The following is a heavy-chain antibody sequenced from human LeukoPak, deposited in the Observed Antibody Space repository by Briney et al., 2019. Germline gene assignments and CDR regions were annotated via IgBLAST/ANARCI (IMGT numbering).Heavy chain of an antibody. CDR1: GFTFDDYA. D-gene: IGHD1-26*01. Sequence: PGGSLRLSCAASGFTFDDYAMHWVRQAPGKGLEWVSGISWNSGSIGHADSVKGRFTISRDNAKNSLYLQMNSLRAEDMALYYCAKDLYSGSHSAFDIWGQGTMVTVSS. CDR3: AKDLYSGSHSAFDI. V-gene: IGHV3-9*03. CDR2: ISWNSGSI. J-gene: IGHJ3*02.